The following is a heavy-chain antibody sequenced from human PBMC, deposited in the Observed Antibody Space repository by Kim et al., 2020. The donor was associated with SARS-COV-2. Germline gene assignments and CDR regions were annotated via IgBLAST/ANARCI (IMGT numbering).Heavy chain of an antibody. CDR2: IYTSGST. CDR1: GGSISSGSYY. V-gene: IGHV4-61*02. J-gene: IGHJ5*02. CDR3: ARSSPIAVAVHWFDP. D-gene: IGHD6-19*01. Sequence: SETLSLTCTVSGGSISSGSYYWSWIRQPAGKGLEWIGRIYTSGSTNYNPALKSRVTISVDTSKNQFSLKLSSVTAADTAVYYCARSSPIAVAVHWFDPWGQGTLVTVSS.